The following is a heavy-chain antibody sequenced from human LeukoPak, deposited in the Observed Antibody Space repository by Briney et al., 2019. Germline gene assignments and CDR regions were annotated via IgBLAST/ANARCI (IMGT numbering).Heavy chain of an antibody. D-gene: IGHD5-12*01. V-gene: IGHV4-59*12. CDR2: IHYSGGIT. Sequence: SETLSLTCTVSGGSISSYYWSWIRQPPGKGLEWIGYIHYSGGITYYNPSLKSRVTISVDTSKNQFSLKLTSVTAADAAVYYCARDLGYGGFDWAPWGQGTLVTVSS. CDR3: ARDLGYGGFDWAP. CDR1: GGSISSYY. J-gene: IGHJ5*02.